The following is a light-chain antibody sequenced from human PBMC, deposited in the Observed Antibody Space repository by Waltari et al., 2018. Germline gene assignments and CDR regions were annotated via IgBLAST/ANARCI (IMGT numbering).Light chain of an antibody. V-gene: IGKV1-39*01. CDR2: AAS. J-gene: IGKJ4*01. CDR3: QQSYSTLALT. CDR1: QSISSY. Sequence: DIPMTESLSSLSACVGDRVSITCRASQSISSYLNWYQQKPGKAPKLLIYAASSLQSGVPSRFSGSGSGTDFTLTISSLQPEDFATYYCQQSYSTLALTFGGGTKVEIK.